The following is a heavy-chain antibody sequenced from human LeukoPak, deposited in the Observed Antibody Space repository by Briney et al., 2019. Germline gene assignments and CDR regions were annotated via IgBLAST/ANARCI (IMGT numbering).Heavy chain of an antibody. CDR1: GFTFSGYS. CDR2: ISSSSSYI. CDR3: ARLGDYIGLDRGPTDY. V-gene: IGHV3-21*01. Sequence: GGSLRLSCAASGFTFSGYSMNWVRQATGKGLEWVSSISSSSSYIYYADPVKGRFTISRHNAKNSVYLQMNSLRVDDTAVYYCARLGDYIGLDRGPTDYWGQGTLVTVSS. D-gene: IGHD3-16*01. J-gene: IGHJ4*02.